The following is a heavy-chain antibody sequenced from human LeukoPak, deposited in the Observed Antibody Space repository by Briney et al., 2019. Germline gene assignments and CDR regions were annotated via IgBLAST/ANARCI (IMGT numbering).Heavy chain of an antibody. CDR1: GFTVSNNY. J-gene: IGHJ4*03. V-gene: IGHV3-53*01. CDR3: AKDAVGGTYVRYFDS. D-gene: IGHD1-26*01. CDR2: IYSGGYT. Sequence: GGSLRLSCAASGFTVSNNYMSWVRQAPGKGLEWVSVIYSGGYTYYANSVKGRFTISRDNSKSTLYLQMNSLGAEDTAVYYCAKDAVGGTYVRYFDSWGQGTLVTVSS.